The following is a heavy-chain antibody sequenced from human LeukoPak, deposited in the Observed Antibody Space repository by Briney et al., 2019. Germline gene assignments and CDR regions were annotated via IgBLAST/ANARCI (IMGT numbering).Heavy chain of an antibody. Sequence: PGGSLRLSCAASGFTFDDYAMHWVRQAPGKGLEWVSGISWNSGSIGYADSVKGRFTISRDNAKNSLYLQMNSLRAEDTALYYCAKGGGVVPAALRAFDIWGQGTMVTVSS. CDR2: ISWNSGSI. CDR3: AKGGGVVPAALRAFDI. V-gene: IGHV3-9*01. CDR1: GFTFDDYA. J-gene: IGHJ3*02. D-gene: IGHD2-2*01.